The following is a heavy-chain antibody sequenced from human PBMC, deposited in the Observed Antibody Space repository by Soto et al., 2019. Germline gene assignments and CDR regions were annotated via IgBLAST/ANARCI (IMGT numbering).Heavy chain of an antibody. Sequence: ASVKVSCKASGYTFTSYGISWVRQAPGQGLEWMGWISAYNGNTNYAQKLQGRVTMATDTSTSTAYMELRSLRSDDTAVYYCARSDSGYEHFDYWGQGTLVTVSS. D-gene: IGHD5-12*01. CDR3: ARSDSGYEHFDY. V-gene: IGHV1-18*01. J-gene: IGHJ4*02. CDR2: ISAYNGNT. CDR1: GYTFTSYG.